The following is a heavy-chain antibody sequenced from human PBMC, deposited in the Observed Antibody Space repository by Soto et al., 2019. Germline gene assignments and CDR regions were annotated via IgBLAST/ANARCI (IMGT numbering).Heavy chain of an antibody. CDR1: GVSFNNNG. D-gene: IGHD3-10*01. CDR3: ARVLYYGSGSYSPYGMDV. CDR2: VSPPFRTS. J-gene: IGHJ6*02. Sequence: QVQLVQSGAEVTKPGSSVKVSCKTSGVSFNNNGIGWVRQAPGHGLEWMGGVSPPFRTSNYARKFQGRISITAGASTGTVNMELSSLSSEDTAQYYCARVLYYGSGSYSPYGMDVWGQGTTVTVSS. V-gene: IGHV1-69*01.